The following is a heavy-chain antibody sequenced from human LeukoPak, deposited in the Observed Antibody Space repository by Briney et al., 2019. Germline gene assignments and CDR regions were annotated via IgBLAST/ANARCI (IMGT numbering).Heavy chain of an antibody. Sequence: GGSLRLSCAASGLTFRNYWMSWIRQAPGKGLEWAAHISEDGSNKYYVDSVKGRFTISRDNSKNTLYLQMNSLRAEDTAVYYCASALDYYDTRDIDYWGQGTLVTVSS. CDR3: ASALDYYDTRDIDY. D-gene: IGHD3-22*01. J-gene: IGHJ4*02. CDR1: GLTFRNYW. V-gene: IGHV3-7*01. CDR2: ISEDGSNK.